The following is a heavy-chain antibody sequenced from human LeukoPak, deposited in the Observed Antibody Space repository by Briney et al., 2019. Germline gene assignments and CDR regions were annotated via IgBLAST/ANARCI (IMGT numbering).Heavy chain of an antibody. D-gene: IGHD4-17*01. Sequence: GGSLRLSCAASGFTFSSYGMHWVRQAPGKGLEWVAVIWYDGSNKYYADSVRGRFTISRDNSKNTLYLQMNSLRAEDTAVYYCARDRTVTSWGLGAFDIWGQGTMVTVSS. J-gene: IGHJ3*02. CDR3: ARDRTVTSWGLGAFDI. CDR1: GFTFSSYG. V-gene: IGHV3-33*01. CDR2: IWYDGSNK.